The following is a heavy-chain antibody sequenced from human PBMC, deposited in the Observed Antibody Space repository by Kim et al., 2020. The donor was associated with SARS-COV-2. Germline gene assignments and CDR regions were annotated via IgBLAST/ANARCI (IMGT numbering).Heavy chain of an antibody. V-gene: IGHV5-51*01. Sequence: GESLKISCKGSGYSFTSYWIGWVRQMPGKGLEWMGIIYPGDSDTRYSPSFQGQVTISADKSISTAYLQWSSLKASDTAMYYCARHFPGMDPGGEYYGMDVWGQGTTVTVSS. CDR2: IYPGDSDT. J-gene: IGHJ6*02. CDR1: GYSFTSYW. D-gene: IGHD3-16*01. CDR3: ARHFPGMDPGGEYYGMDV.